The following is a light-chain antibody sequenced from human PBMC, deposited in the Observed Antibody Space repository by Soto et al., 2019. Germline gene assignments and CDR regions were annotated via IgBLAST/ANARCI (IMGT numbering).Light chain of an antibody. CDR3: QQYCGSPRT. CDR1: QSISSNF. J-gene: IGKJ1*01. CDR2: GAS. V-gene: IGKV3-20*01. Sequence: EIVLTQSPGTLSLSPGEGATLSCRASQSISSNFLAWYQQKRGQAPRLLIHGASNRATVIPDRLSGSGSETDFTLTITRLEPEDVAVYYCQQYCGSPRTFGQGTKVEV.